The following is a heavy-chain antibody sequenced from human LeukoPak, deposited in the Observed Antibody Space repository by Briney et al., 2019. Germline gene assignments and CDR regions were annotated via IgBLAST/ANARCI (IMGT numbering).Heavy chain of an antibody. V-gene: IGHV3-74*01. CDR3: ARVAPIAAAGIDY. CDR1: GLTFSSYW. J-gene: IGHJ4*02. CDR2: INTDGSST. D-gene: IGHD6-13*01. Sequence: GGSLRLSCAASGLTFSSYWMHWVRKAPGKGLVWVSRINTDGSSTSYADSVRGRFTISRDNAKNTLYLQMNSLRAEDTAVYYCARVAPIAAAGIDYWGQGTLVTVSS.